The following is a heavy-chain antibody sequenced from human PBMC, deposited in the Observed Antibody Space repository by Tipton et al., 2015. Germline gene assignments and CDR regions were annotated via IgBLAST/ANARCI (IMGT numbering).Heavy chain of an antibody. Sequence: LSLTCAVYGGSFSGYYWSWVRQAPGKGLEWVSAISGSGGSTYYADSVKGRFTISRDNSKNTLYLQMNSLRAEDTAVYYCAEGGTALDYWGQGTLVTVSS. CDR2: ISGSGGST. D-gene: IGHD5-18*01. J-gene: IGHJ4*02. CDR1: GGSFSGYY. V-gene: IGHV3-23*01. CDR3: AEGGTALDY.